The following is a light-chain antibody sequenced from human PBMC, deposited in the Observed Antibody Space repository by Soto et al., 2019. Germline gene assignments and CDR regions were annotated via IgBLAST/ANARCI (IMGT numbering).Light chain of an antibody. V-gene: IGKV1-39*01. CDR3: QQSYSTPR. CDR1: QSISSY. CDR2: AAS. J-gene: IGKJ1*01. Sequence: DIQMTQSPSSLSASVGDRVTITCRASQSISSYLNWYQQKPGKAPKLLIYAASSLQSGVPSRFSGSGSGTDFTLTISSLQPEDFATYYCQQSYSTPRFGQGTKGHIK.